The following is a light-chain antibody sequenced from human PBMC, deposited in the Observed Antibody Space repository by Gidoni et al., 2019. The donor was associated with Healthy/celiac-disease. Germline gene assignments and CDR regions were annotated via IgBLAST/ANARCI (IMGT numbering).Light chain of an antibody. CDR1: SSDVGGYNY. CDR3: SSYTSSSTLYV. J-gene: IGLJ1*01. Sequence: QSALTKPASVSGSPGQSITISCTGTSSDVGGYNYVSWYQQHPGKAPKLMIHDVSNRPSGVSNRFSGSKSGNTASLTISGLQAEDEADYYCSSYTSSSTLYVFGTGTKVTVL. CDR2: DVS. V-gene: IGLV2-14*01.